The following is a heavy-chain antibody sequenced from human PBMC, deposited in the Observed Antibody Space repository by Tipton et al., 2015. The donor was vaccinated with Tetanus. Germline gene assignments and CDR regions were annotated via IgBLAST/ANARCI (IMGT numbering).Heavy chain of an antibody. D-gene: IGHD1-14*01. Sequence: TLSLTCTVSGGSISNYYWNWLRQSPGKRLEWIGYIYYSGSTNYNPSLKSRVTISVDTSKNQFSLKLSSVTAADTAVYYCARGTGDYWGQGTLVTVSS. J-gene: IGHJ4*02. V-gene: IGHV4-59*01. CDR3: ARGTGDY. CDR1: GGSISNYY. CDR2: IYYSGST.